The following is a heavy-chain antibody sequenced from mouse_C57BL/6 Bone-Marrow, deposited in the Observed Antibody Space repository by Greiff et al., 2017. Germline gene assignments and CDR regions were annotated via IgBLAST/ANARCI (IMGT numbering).Heavy chain of an antibody. V-gene: IGHV1-9*01. Sequence: QVQLQQSGAELMKPGASVKLSCKATGYTFTGYWIEWVKQRPGHGLEWIGEILPGSGSTNYNEKFKGKAILTADKSSSTAYMELRSLTSEDSAVXYCTDYYYGSSAWFAYWGKGTLVTVSA. CDR1: GYTFTGYW. J-gene: IGHJ3*01. CDR2: ILPGSGST. D-gene: IGHD1-1*01. CDR3: TDYYYGSSAWFAY.